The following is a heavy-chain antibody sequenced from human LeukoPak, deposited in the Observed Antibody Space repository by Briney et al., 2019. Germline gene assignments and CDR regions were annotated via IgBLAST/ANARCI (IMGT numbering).Heavy chain of an antibody. CDR1: GFTVSSSY. CDR3: AREVVSIPSYFES. CDR2: FYRGETT. Sequence: GGSLRLSCAASGFTVSSSYMYWVRQAPGKGLEWVSFFYRGETTYYAESVRGRFTISRDISKNTLYLLMNSLIPEDTAVYYCAREVVSIPSYFESWGQGTRVTVSS. J-gene: IGHJ4*02. V-gene: IGHV3-53*01. D-gene: IGHD2-15*01.